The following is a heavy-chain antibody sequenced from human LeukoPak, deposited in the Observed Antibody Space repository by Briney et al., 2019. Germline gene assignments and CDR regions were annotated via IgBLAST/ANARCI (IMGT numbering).Heavy chain of an antibody. V-gene: IGHV3-23*01. J-gene: IGHJ5*02. Sequence: GGSLRLSCAASGFTFSSYAMSWVRQAPGKELEWVSAISGSGGSTYYADSVKGRFTISRDNSKNTLYLQMNSLRAEDTAVYYCAKLGDRYQLWAWGQGTLVTVSS. CDR2: ISGSGGST. D-gene: IGHD2-2*01. CDR1: GFTFSSYA. CDR3: AKLGDRYQLWA.